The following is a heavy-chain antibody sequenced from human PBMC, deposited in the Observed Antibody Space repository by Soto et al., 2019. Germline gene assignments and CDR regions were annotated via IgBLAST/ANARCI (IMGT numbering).Heavy chain of an antibody. Sequence: GGSLRLSCAASGFTFSSYGMHWFRQAPGKGLEWVAVISYDGSNKYYADSVKGRFTISRDNSKNTLYLQMNSLRDEDTAVYYCASNIFPPSTHYWGQGTLVTVSS. V-gene: IGHV3-30*03. D-gene: IGHD3-9*01. J-gene: IGHJ4*02. CDR2: ISYDGSNK. CDR3: ASNIFPPSTHY. CDR1: GFTFSSYG.